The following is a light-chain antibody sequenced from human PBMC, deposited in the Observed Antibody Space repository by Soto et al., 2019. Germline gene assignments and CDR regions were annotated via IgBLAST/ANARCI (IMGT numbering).Light chain of an antibody. CDR2: KAS. V-gene: IGKV1-5*03. CDR3: QQYNSYPFT. CDR1: QSISSW. J-gene: IGKJ3*01. Sequence: DIQMTQSPSTLSASVGDRVTITCRASQSISSWLAWYQQKPGKAPNLLIYKASSLESGVPSRFSGSESGTEFALTISSLQPDDFAPYYCQQYNSYPFTFGPGTKLDIK.